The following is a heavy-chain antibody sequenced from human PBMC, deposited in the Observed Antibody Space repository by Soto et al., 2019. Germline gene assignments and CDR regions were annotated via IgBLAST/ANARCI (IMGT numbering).Heavy chain of an antibody. CDR1: GYTFTSYG. D-gene: IGHD5-18*01. CDR3: ARDQDTAMVTDYYYGMDV. Sequence: GASVKVSCKASGYTFTSYGISWVRQAPGQGLEWMGWISAYNGNTNYAQKLQGRVTMTTDTSTSTAYMELRSLRSDDTAVYYCARDQDTAMVTDYYYGMDVWGQGTTVTSP. CDR2: ISAYNGNT. V-gene: IGHV1-18*04. J-gene: IGHJ6*02.